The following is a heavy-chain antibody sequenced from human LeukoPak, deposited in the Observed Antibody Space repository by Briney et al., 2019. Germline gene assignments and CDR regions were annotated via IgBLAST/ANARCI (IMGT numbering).Heavy chain of an antibody. D-gene: IGHD2-15*01. CDR3: ARDPGYCSGGSCYPVGY. Sequence: PGGSLRLSCAASGFTFSSYGMSWVRQAPGKGLEWVSAISGSGGSTYYADSVKGRFTISRDNAKNSLYLQMNSLRAEDTAVYYCARDPGYCSGGSCYPVGYWGQGTLVTVSS. CDR1: GFTFSSYG. J-gene: IGHJ4*02. CDR2: ISGSGGST. V-gene: IGHV3-23*01.